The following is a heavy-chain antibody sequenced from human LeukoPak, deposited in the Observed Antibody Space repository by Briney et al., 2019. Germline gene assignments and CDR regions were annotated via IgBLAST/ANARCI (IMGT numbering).Heavy chain of an antibody. J-gene: IGHJ6*03. CDR3: ARENHASYYDILTGYLFNHYYMDV. D-gene: IGHD3-9*01. Sequence: PGGSLRLSCAASGFTFSDSYMTWVRQAPGKGLEWLSYISGNSGDTNYADSVKGRFTISRDNAKNSLYLQMNSLRAEDTAVYYCARENHASYYDILTGYLFNHYYMDVWGKGTTVTVSS. CDR1: GFTFSDSY. CDR2: ISGNSGDT. V-gene: IGHV3-11*06.